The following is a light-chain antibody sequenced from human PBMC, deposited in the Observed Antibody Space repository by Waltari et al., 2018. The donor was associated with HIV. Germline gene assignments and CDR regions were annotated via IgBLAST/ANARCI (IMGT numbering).Light chain of an antibody. CDR1: SLPKRY. Sequence: SYDLTQTPSVSVPPGQTARINCSRGSLPKRYSSWYRQKAGQAPVLLIYKDIERPSGIPERISGSESGTGVTLTISGVQAGDEGDYFCQSTDFDGTWVFGGGTKLTVL. J-gene: IGLJ3*02. V-gene: IGLV3-25*03. CDR2: KDI. CDR3: QSTDFDGTWV.